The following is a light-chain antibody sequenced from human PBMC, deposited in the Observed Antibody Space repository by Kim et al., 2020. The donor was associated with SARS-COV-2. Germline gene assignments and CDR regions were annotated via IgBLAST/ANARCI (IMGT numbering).Light chain of an antibody. CDR1: SLRSFY. CDR2: GKN. J-gene: IGLJ2*01. Sequence: GQTVQITWQGDSLRSFYGSWYQQEPGPAPLLVIYGKNHRPSGTPGRFSGSSSGNTASLTITGAQAEDEAGYYCNSRDSNTNVVFGGGTQLTVL. CDR3: NSRDSNTNVV. V-gene: IGLV3-19*01.